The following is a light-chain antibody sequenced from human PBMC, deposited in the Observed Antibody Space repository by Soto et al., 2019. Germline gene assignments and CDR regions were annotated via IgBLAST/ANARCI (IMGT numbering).Light chain of an antibody. CDR1: QSVSSN. V-gene: IGKV3-15*01. CDR3: QQYNNWPPYT. J-gene: IGKJ2*01. CDR2: GAS. Sequence: EIVMTQSPATLSVSPGERATLSGRASQSVSSNLAWYQQKPGQAPRLLIYGASTRATGIPARFSGSGSGTEFTLTISSLQSEDFAVYYCQQYNNWPPYTFGPGTKLEIK.